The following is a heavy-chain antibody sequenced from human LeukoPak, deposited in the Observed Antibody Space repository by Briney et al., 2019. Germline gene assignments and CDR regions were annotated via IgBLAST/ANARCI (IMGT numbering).Heavy chain of an antibody. Sequence: GGSLRLSCAASGFTFSSYSMNWVRQAPGKGLEWVSSISSSSSYIYYADSVKGRFTISRDNSKNTPYLQMNSLSAADTGIYYCAKGFVEPRPHYFDYWGQGTLVTVSS. V-gene: IGHV3-21*04. D-gene: IGHD6-6*01. J-gene: IGHJ4*02. CDR2: ISSSSSYI. CDR3: AKGFVEPRPHYFDY. CDR1: GFTFSSYS.